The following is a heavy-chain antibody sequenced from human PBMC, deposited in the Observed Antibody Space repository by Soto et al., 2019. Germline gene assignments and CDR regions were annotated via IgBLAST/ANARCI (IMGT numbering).Heavy chain of an antibody. D-gene: IGHD6-13*01. J-gene: IGHJ6*02. CDR3: VKGVNPNYYYYYGMDV. CDR1: GFTFSSYA. V-gene: IGHV3-64D*06. CDR2: ISSNGGST. Sequence: GGSLRLSCSASGFTFSSYAMHWVRQAPGKGLEYVSAISSNGGSTYYADSVKGRFTISRDNSKNTPYLQMSSLRAEDTAVYYCVKGVNPNYYYYYGMDVWGQGTAVTVSS.